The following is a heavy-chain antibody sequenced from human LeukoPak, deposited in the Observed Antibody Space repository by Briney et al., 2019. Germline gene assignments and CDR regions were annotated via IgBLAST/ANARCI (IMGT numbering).Heavy chain of an antibody. CDR3: ACIVVVPAQSTAPSSNWFDP. CDR1: GYSISSAYY. Sequence: SETLSLTCSVSGYSISSAYYWGWIRQPPGQGLEWIGTIYHSGSTYYNPSLKNRVTISVDTSKNQFSLKLSSVTAADTAVYYCACIVVVPAQSTAPSSNWFDPWGQGTLVTVSS. J-gene: IGHJ5*02. CDR2: IYHSGST. V-gene: IGHV4-38-2*02. D-gene: IGHD2-2*01.